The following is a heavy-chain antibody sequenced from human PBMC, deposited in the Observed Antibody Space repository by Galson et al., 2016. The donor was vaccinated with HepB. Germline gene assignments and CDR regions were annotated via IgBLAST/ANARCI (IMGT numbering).Heavy chain of an antibody. CDR1: GFTFSNAW. J-gene: IGHJ3*02. D-gene: IGHD3-22*01. CDR2: ISSGAYKT. CDR3: ARATHTITYYYDSSGYKVDAFDI. V-gene: IGHV3-11*04. Sequence: SLRLSCAASGFTFSNAWMSWVRQAPGKGLEWVSIISSGAYKTYYADSVKGRFTISRDDSKNSLYLQMNSLRAEDTAVYYCARATHTITYYYDSSGYKVDAFDIWGQGTMVTVSS.